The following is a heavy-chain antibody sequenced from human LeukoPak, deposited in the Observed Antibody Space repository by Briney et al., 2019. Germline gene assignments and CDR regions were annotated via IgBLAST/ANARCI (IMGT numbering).Heavy chain of an antibody. CDR3: ARTLYIAAVPGGFDY. V-gene: IGHV1-2*02. D-gene: IGHD6-13*01. CDR1: GYTFPGHY. CDR2: INPKNAGT. Sequence: VKVSCKASGYTFPGHYMHWVRQAPGQGLEWMGWINPKNAGTNFAQRFQGRVTMTRDTSISTVYMELSRLRSDDTALYYCARTLYIAAVPGGFDYWGQGTLVTVSS. J-gene: IGHJ4*02.